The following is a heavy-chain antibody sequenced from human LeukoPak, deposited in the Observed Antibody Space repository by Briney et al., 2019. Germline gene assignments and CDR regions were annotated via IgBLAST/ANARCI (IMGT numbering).Heavy chain of an antibody. CDR3: ARDGSPPGYSYGYGFDY. CDR2: ISAYNGNT. V-gene: IGHV1-18*04. CDR1: GYTFTSYG. J-gene: IGHJ4*02. D-gene: IGHD5-18*01. Sequence: ASVKVSCKASGYTFTSYGISWVRQAPGQGLEWMGWISAYNGNTNYAQKLQGRVTMTTDTPTSTAYMELRSLRSDDTAVYYCARDGSPPGYSYGYGFDYWGQGTLVTVSS.